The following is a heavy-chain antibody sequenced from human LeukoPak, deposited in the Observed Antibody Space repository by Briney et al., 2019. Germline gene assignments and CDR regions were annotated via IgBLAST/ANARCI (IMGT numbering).Heavy chain of an antibody. J-gene: IGHJ5*02. CDR1: GASISGHY. CDR3: ARDSSGYNWFDP. V-gene: IGHV4-59*11. D-gene: IGHD3-22*01. Sequence: SETLSLTCTVSGASISGHYWIWIRQPPGRGLEWIGYVYSSGSTNYNPSLKSRVTMSVDTPKNQFSLKLSSVTAADTAVYYCARDSSGYNWFDPWGQGTLVTVSS. CDR2: VYSSGST.